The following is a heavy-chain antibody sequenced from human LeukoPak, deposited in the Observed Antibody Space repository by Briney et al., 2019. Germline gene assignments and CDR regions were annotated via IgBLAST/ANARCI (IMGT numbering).Heavy chain of an antibody. D-gene: IGHD1-26*01. Sequence: ASVKVSCKASGGTFSSYAISWVRQAPGQGLEWMGGIIPIFGTANYAQKFQGRVTITADESTSTAYMELSSLRSEDTAVYYCARGGRSGSYYLYFQHWGQGTLVTVSS. CDR3: ARGGRSGSYYLYFQH. J-gene: IGHJ1*01. V-gene: IGHV1-69*01. CDR1: GGTFSSYA. CDR2: IIPIFGTA.